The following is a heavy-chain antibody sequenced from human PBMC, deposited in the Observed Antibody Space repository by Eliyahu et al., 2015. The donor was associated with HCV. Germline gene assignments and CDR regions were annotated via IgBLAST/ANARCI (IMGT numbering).Heavy chain of an antibody. D-gene: IGHD6-19*01. V-gene: IGHV1-2*02. CDR1: GYNFNAYF. CDR3: ARSEGIAVAGIVIDK. CDR2: IDPNSGKT. J-gene: IGHJ4*02. Sequence: QVQMVQSGAEMKKPGASVKVSCKASGYNFNAYFTHWVRQPPGQGLEWMGWIDPNSGKTNYAQKFQGRVTMTRDTSISTGYMELSRLRSDDTAIYYCARSEGIAVAGIVIDKWGQGSLVTVSS.